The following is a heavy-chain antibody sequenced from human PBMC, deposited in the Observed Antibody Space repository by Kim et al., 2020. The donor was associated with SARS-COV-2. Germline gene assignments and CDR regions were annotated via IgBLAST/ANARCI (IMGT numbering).Heavy chain of an antibody. J-gene: IGHJ4*02. CDR2: ITSSTSTI. Sequence: GGSLRLSCAASGFTFSSYSMNWVRQAPGKGLEWLSFITSSTSTIYYADSVKGRFTISRDNAKNSLYLQMNSLRAEDTAVYYCASGNGGLWGQGTLVAVS. D-gene: IGHD2-15*01. V-gene: IGHV3-48*04. CDR1: GFTFSSYS. CDR3: ASGNGGL.